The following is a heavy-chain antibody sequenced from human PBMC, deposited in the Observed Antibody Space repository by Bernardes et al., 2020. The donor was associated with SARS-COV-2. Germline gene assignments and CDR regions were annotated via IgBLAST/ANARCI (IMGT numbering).Heavy chain of an antibody. J-gene: IGHJ3*02. CDR3: ARRGRYNWNDRGDAFDI. V-gene: IGHV1-18*01. CDR2: ISAYNGNT. D-gene: IGHD1-1*01. CDR1: GYTFTSYG. Sequence: ASVKVSCMASGYTFTSYGISWVRQAPGQGLEWMGWISAYNGNTNYAQKLQGRVTMTTDTSTSTAYMELRSLRSDDTAVYYCARRGRYNWNDRGDAFDIWGQGTMVTVSS.